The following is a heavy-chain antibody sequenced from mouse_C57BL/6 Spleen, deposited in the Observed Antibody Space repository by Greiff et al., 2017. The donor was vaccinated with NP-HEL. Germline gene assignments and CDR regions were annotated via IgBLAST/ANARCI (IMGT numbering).Heavy chain of an antibody. Sequence: EVKLVESGPGLVKPSQSLSLTCSVTGYSITSGYYWNWIRQFPGNKLEWMGYISYDGSNNYNPSLKNRISITRDTSKNQFFLKLNSVTTEDTATYYCARADGYYGSYWYFDVWGTGTTVTVSS. CDR1: GYSITSGYY. V-gene: IGHV3-6*01. D-gene: IGHD2-3*01. CDR2: ISYDGSN. J-gene: IGHJ1*03. CDR3: ARADGYYGSYWYFDV.